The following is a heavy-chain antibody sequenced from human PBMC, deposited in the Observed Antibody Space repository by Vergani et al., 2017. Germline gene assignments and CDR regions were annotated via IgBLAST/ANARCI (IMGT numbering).Heavy chain of an antibody. J-gene: IGHJ3*01. V-gene: IGHV3-48*01. CDR1: GFDFSSYI. D-gene: IGHD2-2*01. CDR3: AREDSSTSGRAFDF. CDR2: VSTGTKSQ. Sequence: QLVESGGGWVQPGGSLRLPCVVSGFDFSSYIMNWVRQAPGKGLEWVSFVSTGTKSQSYAESVKGRFTITRDSAKNSLYLQMDSLRAEDTAVYYGAREDSSTSGRAFDFWGQGTKVTVSS.